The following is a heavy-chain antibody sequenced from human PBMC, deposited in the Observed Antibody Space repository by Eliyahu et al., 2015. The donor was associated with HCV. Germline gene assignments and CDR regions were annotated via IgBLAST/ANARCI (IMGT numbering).Heavy chain of an antibody. D-gene: IGHD5-12*01. V-gene: IGHV3-15*01. CDR2: IKSKTDGGTT. Sequence: EVQLVESGGGLVKPGGSLRLSCAASGFXFXNAWMXWVRQGPGKGLEWVGRIKSKTDGGTTDYAAPVKGRFTISRDDSKNTLYLQMNSLKTEDTAVYYCTTDFFYSGYDFYYYYGMDVWGQGTTVTVSS. J-gene: IGHJ6*02. CDR3: TTDFFYSGYDFYYYYGMDV. CDR1: GFXFXNAW.